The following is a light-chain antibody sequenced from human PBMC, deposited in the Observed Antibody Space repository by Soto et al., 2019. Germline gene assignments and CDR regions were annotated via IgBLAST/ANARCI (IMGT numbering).Light chain of an antibody. V-gene: IGLV2-8*01. Sequence: QSVLTQPPSASGSPGQSVTISCTGTSNDVGGYNYVSWYQQHPGKAPKVIIYDVTKRPSGVPDRFSGPKSGNTASLTVSGLQAEDEADYYCSSYAGSNNLVFGGGTQLTVL. CDR3: SSYAGSNNLV. J-gene: IGLJ2*01. CDR1: SNDVGGYNY. CDR2: DVT.